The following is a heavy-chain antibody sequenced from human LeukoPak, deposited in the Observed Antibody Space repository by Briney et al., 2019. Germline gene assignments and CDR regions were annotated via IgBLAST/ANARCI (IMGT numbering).Heavy chain of an antibody. CDR3: ARRKVHSSGWYRVSYYFDY. J-gene: IGHJ4*02. CDR1: GYTFTSYD. D-gene: IGHD6-19*01. V-gene: IGHV1-8*01. Sequence: ASVKVSCKASGYTFTSYDINWVRQATGQGLEWMGWMNPNSGNTGYAQKLQGRVTMTRNTSISTAYMELSSLRSEDTAVYYCARRKVHSSGWYRVSYYFDYWGQGTLVTVSS. CDR2: MNPNSGNT.